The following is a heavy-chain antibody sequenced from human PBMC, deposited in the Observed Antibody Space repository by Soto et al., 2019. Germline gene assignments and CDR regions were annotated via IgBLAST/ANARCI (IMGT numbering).Heavy chain of an antibody. V-gene: IGHV4-31*03. D-gene: IGHD2-2*01. Sequence: SETLSLTCTVSGDSISGGASFWSWIRQPPGKGLEWIANVYYSGSSYYNPSLKSRLTISVDTTKNQFSLQLKSMTAADTAVYYCAKLSCTSSTCYFPGWFDPWGQGTLVTVSS. CDR3: AKLSCTSSTCYFPGWFDP. CDR2: VYYSGSS. J-gene: IGHJ5*02. CDR1: GDSISGGASF.